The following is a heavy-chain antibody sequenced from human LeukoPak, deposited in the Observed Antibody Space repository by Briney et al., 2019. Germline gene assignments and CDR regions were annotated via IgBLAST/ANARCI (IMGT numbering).Heavy chain of an antibody. CDR1: GGTFSSYT. CDR2: IIPIFGTA. V-gene: IGHV1-69*06. D-gene: IGHD4-23*01. Sequence: SVKVSCKASGGTFSSYTISWVRQAPGQGLEWMGGIIPIFGTANYAQKFQGRVTITADKSTSTAYMELSSLRSEDTAVYYCARSGSTVVTLRYYFDYWGQGTLVTVSS. CDR3: ARSGSTVVTLRYYFDY. J-gene: IGHJ4*02.